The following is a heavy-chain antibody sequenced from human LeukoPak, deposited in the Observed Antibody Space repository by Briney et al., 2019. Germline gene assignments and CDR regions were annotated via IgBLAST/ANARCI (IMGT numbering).Heavy chain of an antibody. J-gene: IGHJ4*02. CDR1: GASFTGYY. CDR3: ARDLGSWPNYNFDY. Sequence: SETLSLTCDVYGASFTGYYWSWIRQSPGKGLEWIGEVNQRGSMNYNPSLKSRVTISVDRSKNQFSLKLSSVTAADTAVYYCARDLGSWPNYNFDYWGQGTLVTVSS. D-gene: IGHD1-26*01. V-gene: IGHV4-34*01. CDR2: VNQRGSM.